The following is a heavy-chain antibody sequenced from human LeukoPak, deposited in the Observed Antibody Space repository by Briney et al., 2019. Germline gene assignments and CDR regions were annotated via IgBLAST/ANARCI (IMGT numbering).Heavy chain of an antibody. CDR1: GFTFSTYG. J-gene: IGHJ4*02. D-gene: IGHD3-10*01. CDR3: ARDRLPISDYFWFGELYPPTYFDY. CDR2: VRYDGSKK. V-gene: IGHV3-30*02. Sequence: PGGSLRLSCAASGFTFSTYGMHWVRQAPGKGLEWVAFVRYDGSKKYYTNSVKGRFTISRDNSKNTLYLQMNSLRPEDTAVYYCARDRLPISDYFWFGELYPPTYFDYWGQGTLVTVSS.